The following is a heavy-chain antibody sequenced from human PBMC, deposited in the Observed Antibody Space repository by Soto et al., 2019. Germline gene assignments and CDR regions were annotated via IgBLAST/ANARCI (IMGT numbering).Heavy chain of an antibody. CDR2: IWYDGSNK. V-gene: IGHV3-33*01. D-gene: IGHD2-15*01. CDR3: ARDYGGYCSGGSCYVFGY. J-gene: IGHJ4*02. CDR1: GFTFSSYG. Sequence: QVQLVESGGGVVQPGSSLRLSCAASGFTFSSYGMHWVRQAPGKGLEWVAVIWYDGSNKYYADSVKGRFTISRDNSKNTLYLQMNSLRAEDTAVYYCARDYGGYCSGGSCYVFGYWGQGTLVTVSS.